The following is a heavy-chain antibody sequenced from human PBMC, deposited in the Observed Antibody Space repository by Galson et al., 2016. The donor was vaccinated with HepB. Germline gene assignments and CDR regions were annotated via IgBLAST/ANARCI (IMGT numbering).Heavy chain of an antibody. D-gene: IGHD3-10*01. J-gene: IGHJ6*02. V-gene: IGHV3-30*18. CDR3: GKDWGSLWESSGKGMDV. Sequence: SLRLSCAASGFTFSSYGMHWVRQAPGKGLEWVAVILYDGSNKYYADSVKGRFTISRDNSKNTLYLQRNGLTTEDTALYYCGKDWGSLWESSGKGMDVWGQGTTVIVSS. CDR2: ILYDGSNK. CDR1: GFTFSSYG.